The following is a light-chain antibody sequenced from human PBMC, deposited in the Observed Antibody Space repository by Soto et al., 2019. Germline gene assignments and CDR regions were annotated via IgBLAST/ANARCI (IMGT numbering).Light chain of an antibody. CDR2: SNN. CDR3: AAWNDSLSGSWV. Sequence: QSVLTQPPSASGTPGQRVTVSCSGSRSNIGNNYVYWYQQVPGTAPKLLMHSNNQRPSGVPDRFSASKSGSSASLAISGLRSEDEADYYCAAWNDSLSGSWVFGGGTKLTVL. CDR1: RSNIGNNY. V-gene: IGLV1-47*02. J-gene: IGLJ3*02.